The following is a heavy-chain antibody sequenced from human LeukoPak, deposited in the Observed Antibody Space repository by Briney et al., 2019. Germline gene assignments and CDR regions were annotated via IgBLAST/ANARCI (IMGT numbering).Heavy chain of an antibody. V-gene: IGHV4-59*01. J-gene: IGHJ6*02. CDR2: IYYSGST. Sequence: SSETLSLTCTVSGGSISSYYWSWIRQPPGKGLEWIGYIYYSGSTNYNPSLKSRVTISVDTSKNQFSLKLSSVTAADTAVYYCAREWNGMDVWGQGTTVTVSS. D-gene: IGHD5-12*01. CDR3: AREWNGMDV. CDR1: GGSISSYY.